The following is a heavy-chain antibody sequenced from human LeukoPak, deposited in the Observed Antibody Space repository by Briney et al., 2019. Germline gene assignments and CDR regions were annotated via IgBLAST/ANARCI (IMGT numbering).Heavy chain of an antibody. V-gene: IGHV4-59*12. J-gene: IGHJ4*02. CDR2: IYYSGST. CDR3: ARGMTSSDY. CDR1: GGSISSYY. Sequence: SETLSLTCTVSGGSISSYYWSWIRQPPGKGLEWIGYIYYSGSTNYNPSLKSRVTISVDTSKNQFSLKLSSVTAADTAVYYCARGMTSSDYWGQGTLVTVSS.